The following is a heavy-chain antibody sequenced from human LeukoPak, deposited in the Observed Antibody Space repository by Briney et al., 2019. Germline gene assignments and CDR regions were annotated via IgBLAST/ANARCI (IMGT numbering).Heavy chain of an antibody. J-gene: IGHJ4*02. V-gene: IGHV3-30*18. CDR3: ANENYYDSSANVDY. Sequence: QPGRCLRLSCAASGFTFSSYGMHWVRQAPGKGLEWVAVISSDGSNKYYADSVKGRFTISRDNSKNTLYLQMNSLRAEDTALYYCANENYYDSSANVDYWGQGTLVTVSS. CDR1: GFTFSSYG. CDR2: ISSDGSNK. D-gene: IGHD3-22*01.